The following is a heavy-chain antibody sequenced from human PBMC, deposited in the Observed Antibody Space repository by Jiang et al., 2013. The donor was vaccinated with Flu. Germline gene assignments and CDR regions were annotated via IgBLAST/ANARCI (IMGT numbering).Heavy chain of an antibody. Sequence: NYAMTWVRQAPGKGLEWVSTISGRGDDTYYADSVKGRFTMSRDNSKNTAYLQMNSLRAEDTALYYCAKGGHFSFFDYWGQGTLVTVSS. CDR2: ISGRGDDT. CDR3: AKGGHFSFFDY. D-gene: IGHD2-21*01. J-gene: IGHJ4*02. CDR1: NYA. V-gene: IGHV3-23*01.